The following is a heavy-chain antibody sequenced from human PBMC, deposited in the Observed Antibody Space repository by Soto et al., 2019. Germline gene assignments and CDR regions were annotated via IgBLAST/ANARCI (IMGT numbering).Heavy chain of an antibody. CDR3: AREQGYGYYRIADY. D-gene: IGHD1-26*01. J-gene: IGHJ4*02. CDR2: ITYDGSEI. Sequence: QVQLVESGGGVVQPGRSLRLSCVASGFTLSGHGMHWVRQAPGKGLEWVAVITYDGSEIHYSDSVKGRLTISRDTSKNMVYLQMTSLKTEDTAMYYCAREQGYGYYRIADYWGQGTLVTVSS. CDR1: GFTLSGHG. V-gene: IGHV3-30*03.